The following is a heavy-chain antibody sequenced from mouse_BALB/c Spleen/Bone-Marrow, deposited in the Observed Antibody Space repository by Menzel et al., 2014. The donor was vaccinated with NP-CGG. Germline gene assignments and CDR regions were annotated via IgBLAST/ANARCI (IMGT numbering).Heavy chain of an antibody. CDR2: INPSNGGT. CDR3: TRSRRAMDH. CDR1: GYTFTSYY. D-gene: IGHD2-12*01. V-gene: IGHV1S81*02. Sequence: QVQLQQSGAELVKPGASVKLSCKASGYTFTSYYMCWEKQRPGQGLEWIGEINPSNGGTNFNEKFKSKATLTVDKSSSTAYMSLSSLTSEDSAVYYCTRSRRAMDHWGQGTSVTVSS. J-gene: IGHJ4*01.